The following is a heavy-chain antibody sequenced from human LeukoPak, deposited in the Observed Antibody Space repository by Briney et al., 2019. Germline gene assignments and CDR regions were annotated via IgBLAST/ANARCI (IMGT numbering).Heavy chain of an antibody. CDR1: GFTFSSYA. CDR2: IVGSGGST. D-gene: IGHD1-26*01. V-gene: IGHV3-23*01. J-gene: IGHJ4*02. Sequence: GGSLRLSCAASGFTFSSYAMSWVPRAPGKGLEWGSAIVGSGGSTYYADSVKGRFTISRDNSKNTLYLQMNSLRAEDTAVYYCAKAGRYWDFDYWGQGTLVTVSS. CDR3: AKAGRYWDFDY.